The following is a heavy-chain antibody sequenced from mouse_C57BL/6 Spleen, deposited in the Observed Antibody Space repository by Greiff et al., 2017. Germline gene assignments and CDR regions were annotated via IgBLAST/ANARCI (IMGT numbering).Heavy chain of an antibody. CDR2: IDPNSGGT. CDR1: GYTFTSYW. J-gene: IGHJ2*01. D-gene: IGHD2-4*01. CDR3: ARRGEDYDEEVDY. V-gene: IGHV1-72*01. Sequence: QVHVKQSGAELVKPGASVKLSCKASGYTFTSYWMHWVKQRPGRGLEWIGRIDPNSGGTKYNEKFKSKATLTVDKPSSTAYMQLSSLTSEDSAVYYCARRGEDYDEEVDYWGQGTTLTVSS.